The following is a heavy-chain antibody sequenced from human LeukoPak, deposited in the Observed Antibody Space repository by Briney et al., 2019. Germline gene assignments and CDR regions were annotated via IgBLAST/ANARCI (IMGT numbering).Heavy chain of an antibody. CDR3: ARVYGDYPDAFDI. Sequence: PGGSLRLSCAASGFTFSSYSMNWVRQAPGKGLEWVSSISSSGSTIYYADSVKGRFTISRDNAKNSLYLQMNSLRAEDTAVYYCARVYGDYPDAFDIWGQGTMVTVSS. CDR2: ISSSGSTI. J-gene: IGHJ3*02. CDR1: GFTFSSYS. D-gene: IGHD4-17*01. V-gene: IGHV3-21*04.